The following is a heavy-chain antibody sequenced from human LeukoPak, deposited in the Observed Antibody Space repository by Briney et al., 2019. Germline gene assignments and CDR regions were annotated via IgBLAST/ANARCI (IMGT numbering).Heavy chain of an antibody. D-gene: IGHD4-23*01. J-gene: IGHJ4*02. V-gene: IGHV3-21*01. CDR1: GFTFSNYA. CDR3: ARLGGGNERGVMDY. CDR2: ISSSSSYI. Sequence: PGGSLRLSCAASGFTFSNYAMSWVRQAPGKGLEWVSSISSSSSYIYYADSVKGRFTISRDNAKNSLYLQMNSLRAEDTAVYYCARLGGGNERGVMDYWGQGTLVTVSS.